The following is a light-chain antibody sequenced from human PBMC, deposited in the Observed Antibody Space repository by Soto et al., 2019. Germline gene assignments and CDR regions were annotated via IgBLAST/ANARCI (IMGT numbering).Light chain of an antibody. V-gene: IGLV1-44*01. Sequence: QSVLTQPPSASGTPGHRVTISCSGSSSNIGSNIVNWYQQLPGTAPKVLIYGNNQRPSGVPDRFSGSKSGTSASLAISGLQSEDEADYHCAVWDDSLNGVVFGGGTKVTVL. CDR3: AVWDDSLNGVV. CDR1: SSNIGSNI. CDR2: GNN. J-gene: IGLJ2*01.